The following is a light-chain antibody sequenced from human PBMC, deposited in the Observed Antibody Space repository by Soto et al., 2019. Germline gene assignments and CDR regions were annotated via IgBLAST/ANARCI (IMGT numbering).Light chain of an antibody. CDR1: QSANNN. J-gene: IGKJ2*01. CDR3: HQYTHWYT. Sequence: EIVLTQSPATLSVSPGERATLSCRASQSANNNLAWYQQKPGQAPRLLIYGASTRAPGVPARFSGSGFGTEFALTISSLQYEDIAVYHCHQYTHWYTFGQGTKLEIK. CDR2: GAS. V-gene: IGKV3D-15*01.